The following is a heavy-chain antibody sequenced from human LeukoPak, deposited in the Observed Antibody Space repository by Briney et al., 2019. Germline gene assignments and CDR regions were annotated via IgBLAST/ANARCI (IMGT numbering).Heavy chain of an antibody. CDR3: ARGLNGIAAARRDAFDM. Sequence: ASVKVSCKASGYTFTSYYMHWVRQAPGQGLEWMGIINPSGGSTSYAQKFQGRVTMTRDTSTSTVYMELSSLRSEDTAVYYCARGLNGIAAARRDAFDMGGQGTMVTVSS. V-gene: IGHV1-46*01. CDR2: INPSGGST. J-gene: IGHJ3*02. D-gene: IGHD6-13*01. CDR1: GYTFTSYY.